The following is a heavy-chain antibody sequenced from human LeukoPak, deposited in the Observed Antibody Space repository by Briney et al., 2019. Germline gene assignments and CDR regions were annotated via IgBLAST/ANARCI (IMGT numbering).Heavy chain of an antibody. V-gene: IGHV4-39*07. J-gene: IGHJ3*02. CDR1: GDSLTGYY. D-gene: IGHD3-22*01. CDR2: IYYTGNT. Sequence: SETLSLTCTVSGDSLTGYYWGWIRQPPGKGLEWIGNIYYTGNTYYNPTLKSRVTISLNTSKNQFSLKVISMTAADTAVYYCTKSDGSGLIRICGRGTMVTVSS. CDR3: TKSDGSGLIRI.